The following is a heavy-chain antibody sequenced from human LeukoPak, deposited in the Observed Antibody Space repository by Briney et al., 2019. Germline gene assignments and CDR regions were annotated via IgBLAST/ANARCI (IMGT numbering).Heavy chain of an antibody. CDR2: INPNSGGT. J-gene: IGHJ4*02. Sequence: GASVEVSCKASGYTFTGYYMHWVRQAPGQGLEWMGWINPNSGGTNYAQKFQGRVTMTRDTSISTAYMELSRLRSDDTAVYYCAREGVDLKQSVYYFDYWGQGTLVTVSS. CDR3: AREGVDLKQSVYYFDY. D-gene: IGHD3/OR15-3a*01. CDR1: GYTFTGYY. V-gene: IGHV1-2*02.